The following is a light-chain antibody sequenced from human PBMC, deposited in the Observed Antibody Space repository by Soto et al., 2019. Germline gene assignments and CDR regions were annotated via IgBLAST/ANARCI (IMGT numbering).Light chain of an antibody. V-gene: IGKV3-20*01. Sequence: EIVLTQSPGTLSLSPGERATLSCRASQSVSNSYLAWYQQKPGQAPSLLIYGASSRATGIPDGFSGSGSGTDFTLTISRLEPEDFAVYYCQQYATSWWTFGQGTKVEIK. J-gene: IGKJ1*01. CDR1: QSVSNSY. CDR3: QQYATSWWT. CDR2: GAS.